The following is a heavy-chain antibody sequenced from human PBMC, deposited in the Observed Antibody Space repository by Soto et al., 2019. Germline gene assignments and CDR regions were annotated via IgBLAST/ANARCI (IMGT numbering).Heavy chain of an antibody. Sequence: PGESLKISCKGSGYSFTTYWIGWVRQMPGKGLEWMGIIYPGDSDTRYSPSFQGQVTISADKSTSTAYLHWNSLKASDSATYYCARKDSSGYSNWFDPWGQGTLVTVSS. CDR2: IYPGDSDT. CDR3: ARKDSSGYSNWFDP. D-gene: IGHD3-22*01. V-gene: IGHV5-51*01. J-gene: IGHJ5*02. CDR1: GYSFTTYW.